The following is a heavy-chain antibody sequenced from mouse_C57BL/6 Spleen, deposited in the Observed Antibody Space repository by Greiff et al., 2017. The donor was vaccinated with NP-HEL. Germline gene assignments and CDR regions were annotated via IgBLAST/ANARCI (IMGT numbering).Heavy chain of an antibody. Sequence: EVKVVESGGDLVKPGGSLKLSCAASGFTFSSYGMSWVRQTPDKRLEWVATISSGGSYTYYPDSVKGRFTISRDNAKNTLYLQMSSLKSEDTAMYYCARDYDYDDYAMDYWGQGTSVTVSS. CDR2: ISSGGSYT. CDR1: GFTFSSYG. D-gene: IGHD2-4*01. J-gene: IGHJ4*01. V-gene: IGHV5-6*01. CDR3: ARDYDYDDYAMDY.